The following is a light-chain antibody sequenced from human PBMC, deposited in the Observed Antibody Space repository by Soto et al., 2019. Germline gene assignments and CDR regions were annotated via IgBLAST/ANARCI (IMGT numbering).Light chain of an antibody. Sequence: DFQMTQSPSSLSASVGDRVTITCRASQTIGKYLNWYQHKPGRAPKLLIYAASNLESGVPSRFTGSGSGTDFSLTISSLQPEDFATYYCQQSYTAPLTFGGGTKVEIK. CDR3: QQSYTAPLT. J-gene: IGKJ4*01. CDR1: QTIGKY. CDR2: AAS. V-gene: IGKV1-39*01.